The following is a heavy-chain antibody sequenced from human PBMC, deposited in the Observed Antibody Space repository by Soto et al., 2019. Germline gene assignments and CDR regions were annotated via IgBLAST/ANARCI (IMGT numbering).Heavy chain of an antibody. D-gene: IGHD1-1*01. CDR2: ISAHNGNT. CDR1: GYAFTTYG. V-gene: IGHV1-18*01. J-gene: IGHJ4*02. Sequence: QVHLVQSGAEVKKPGASVKVSCKGSGYAFTTYGITWVRQAPGQGLEWMGWISAHNGNTNYAQKHQGRVTVTRDTSTRTADMELRSLRSDDTAVYYGARGRYGDYWGQGALVTVSS. CDR3: ARGRYGDY.